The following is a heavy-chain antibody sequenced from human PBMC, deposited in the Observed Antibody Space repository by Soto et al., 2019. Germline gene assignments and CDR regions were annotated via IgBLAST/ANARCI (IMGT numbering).Heavy chain of an antibody. Sequence: EVQLMESGGGLVQPGGSLKLSCAASGFTFSGSAVHWVRQPSGKGLEWVGRIRSKANNYATAYAVSMKGRFTISRDDSKNTAFLQMNRLKTEDTAVYYCTTGASDSSSSFFGSWGQGTLVTVSS. D-gene: IGHD6-6*01. CDR3: TTGASDSSSSFFGS. J-gene: IGHJ5*01. CDR2: IRSKANNYAT. CDR1: GFTFSGSA. V-gene: IGHV3-73*01.